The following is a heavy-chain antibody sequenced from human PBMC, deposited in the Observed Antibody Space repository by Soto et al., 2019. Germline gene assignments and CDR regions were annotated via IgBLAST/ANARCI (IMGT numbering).Heavy chain of an antibody. D-gene: IGHD2-15*01. CDR2: ISSSSSYI. Sequence: EVQLVESGGGLVKPGGSLRLSCAASGFTFSSYSMNWVRQAPGKGLEWVSSISSSSSYIYYADSVKGRFTISRDNAKNSLYLQMNSLRAEDRAVYYCASAVYCSGGSCLGDIWGQGTMVTVSS. V-gene: IGHV3-21*01. CDR3: ASAVYCSGGSCLGDI. CDR1: GFTFSSYS. J-gene: IGHJ3*02.